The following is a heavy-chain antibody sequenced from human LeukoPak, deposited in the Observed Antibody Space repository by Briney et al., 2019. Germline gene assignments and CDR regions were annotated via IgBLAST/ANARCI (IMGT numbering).Heavy chain of an antibody. D-gene: IGHD4-23*01. Sequence: SETLSLTCAVHGTSFSGYHWNWIRQFPGKGLEWIGEINDSGHTNYNPSFETRVTVSVDTSKKQFSLKLSSESAADTAVYYCARDPTTVVTTPYYFDFWGQGTLVTVSS. CDR3: ARDPTTVVTTPYYFDF. CDR1: GTSFSGYH. CDR2: INDSGHT. V-gene: IGHV4-34*01. J-gene: IGHJ4*02.